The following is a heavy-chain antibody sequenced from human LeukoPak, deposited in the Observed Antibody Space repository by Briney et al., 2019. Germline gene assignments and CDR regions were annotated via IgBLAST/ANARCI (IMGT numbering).Heavy chain of an antibody. V-gene: IGHV4-59*01. CDR2: IYYSGST. CDR3: ARVVETYCGGDCYPQPAYYFDY. J-gene: IGHJ4*02. Sequence: SETLSLTCTVSGGSISSYYWSWIRQHPGKGLEWIGYIYYSGSTNYNPSLKSRVTISVDTSKNQFSLKLSSVTAADTAVYYCARVVETYCGGDCYPQPAYYFDYWGQGTLVTVSS. D-gene: IGHD2-21*02. CDR1: GGSISSYY.